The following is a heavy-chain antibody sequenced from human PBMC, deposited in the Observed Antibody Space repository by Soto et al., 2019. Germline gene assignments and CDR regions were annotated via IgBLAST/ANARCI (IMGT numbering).Heavy chain of an antibody. V-gene: IGHV3-64D*06. CDR3: VKDTSSWPTQNDF. D-gene: IGHD2-2*01. CDR1: GFTFSSYA. CDR2: ISSDGTGT. J-gene: IGHJ4*02. Sequence: GGSLRLSCSASGFTFSSYAMHWVRQAPGKGLESVSAISSDGTGTYYADSVKGRFTISRDNSKNTLYFQMSSLRAEDTAVYYCVKDTSSWPTQNDFWGQGTLVTVSS.